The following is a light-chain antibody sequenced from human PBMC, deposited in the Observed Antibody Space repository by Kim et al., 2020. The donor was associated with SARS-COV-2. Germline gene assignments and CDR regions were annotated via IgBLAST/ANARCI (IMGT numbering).Light chain of an antibody. CDR2: QDS. V-gene: IGLV3-1*01. J-gene: IGLJ2*01. Sequence: SYELTQPPSVSVSPGQTANITCSGDKLGDKYACWYQQKPGQSPVLVIYQDSKRPSGIPERFSGSNSGNTATLTISGTQAMDEADYYCQAWDSSTASFGGGTQLTVL. CDR1: KLGDKY. CDR3: QAWDSSTAS.